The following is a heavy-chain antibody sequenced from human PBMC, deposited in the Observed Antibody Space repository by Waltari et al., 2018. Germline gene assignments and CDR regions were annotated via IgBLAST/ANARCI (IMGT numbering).Heavy chain of an antibody. CDR3: ARSIAVAGNYTNDLDY. V-gene: IGHV3-53*01. J-gene: IGHJ4*02. CDR2: IYSGGST. D-gene: IGHD6-19*01. Sequence: EVQLVESGGGLIQPGGSLRLSCAASGFTVSRNYMSWVRQAPGKGLEWVSVIYSGGSTYYADSVKGRFTISRDNSKNTLYLQMNSLRAEDTAVYYCARSIAVAGNYTNDLDYWGQGTLVTVSS. CDR1: GFTVSRNY.